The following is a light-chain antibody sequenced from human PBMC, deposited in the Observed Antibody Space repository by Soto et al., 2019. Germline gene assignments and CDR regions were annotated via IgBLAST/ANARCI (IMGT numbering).Light chain of an antibody. CDR1: QGVSSY. Sequence: EIVLTQSPATLSLSPGERATLSCRASQGVSSYLAWYQQKPGQAPRLLIYDASNRATGIPARFSGSGPGTDFTLTISSLEPEDFEVYFCQQRYDGPPWTCGQGTRWIS. CDR2: DAS. CDR3: QQRYDGPPWT. J-gene: IGKJ1*01. V-gene: IGKV3D-11*01.